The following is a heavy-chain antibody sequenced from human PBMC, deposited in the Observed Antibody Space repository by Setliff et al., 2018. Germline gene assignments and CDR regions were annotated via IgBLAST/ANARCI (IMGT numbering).Heavy chain of an antibody. Sequence: ASVKVSCKTSGYSFTNYYMHWVRQVPGRGLEWMGSINPKNGVTKYAQAFQDRVTMARDTSITTAYMELSSLTYDDTAVYYCARDGASWLNWFDSWGQGTLVTVSS. CDR2: INPKNGVT. V-gene: IGHV1-2*02. CDR1: GYSFTNYY. CDR3: ARDGASWLNWFDS. J-gene: IGHJ5*01. D-gene: IGHD2-2*01.